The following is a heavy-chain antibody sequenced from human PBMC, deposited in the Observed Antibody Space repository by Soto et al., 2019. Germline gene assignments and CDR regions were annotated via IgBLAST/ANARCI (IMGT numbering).Heavy chain of an antibody. D-gene: IGHD3-22*01. Sequence: GGSLRLSCAASGFTFSSYGMHWVRQAPGKGLEWVAVISYDGSNKYYADSVKGRFTISRENSKNTLYLQMNSLRAEDTAVYYCASPIGDYYDSSGYNRTHWFDPWGQGTLVTVSS. J-gene: IGHJ5*02. CDR3: ASPIGDYYDSSGYNRTHWFDP. CDR2: ISYDGSNK. V-gene: IGHV3-30*03. CDR1: GFTFSSYG.